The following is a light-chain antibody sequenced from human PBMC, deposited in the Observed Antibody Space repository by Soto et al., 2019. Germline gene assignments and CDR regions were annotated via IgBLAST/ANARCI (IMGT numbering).Light chain of an antibody. J-gene: IGLJ1*01. CDR3: SSYTSSSTLLYV. CDR2: DVS. CDR1: SSDVGGYNY. Sequence: QSVLTQPASVSGSPGQSITISCTGTSSDVGGYNYVSWYQQHPGKAPKLMIYDVSNRPSGVSNRFSGSKSGNTASLTISWFQAEDEADYYCSSYTSSSTLLYVFGTGTKVTVL. V-gene: IGLV2-14*01.